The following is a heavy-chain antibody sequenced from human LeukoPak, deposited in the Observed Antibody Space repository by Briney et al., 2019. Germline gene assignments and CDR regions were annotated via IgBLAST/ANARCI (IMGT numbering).Heavy chain of an antibody. J-gene: IGHJ6*02. CDR3: ARAGGGLVTYYYYYGMDV. D-gene: IGHD3/OR15-3a*01. CDR1: GGTFSRYA. V-gene: IGHV1-3*01. CDR2: INAGNGNT. Sequence: ASVKVSCKASGGTFSRYAISWVRQAPGQSLEWMGWINAGNGNTKYSQKFQGRVTITRGTSASTAYMELSSLRSEDTAVYYCARAGGGLVTYYYYYGMDVWGQGTTVTVSS.